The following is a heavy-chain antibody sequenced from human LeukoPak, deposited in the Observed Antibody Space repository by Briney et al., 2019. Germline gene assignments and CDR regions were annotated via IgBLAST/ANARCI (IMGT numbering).Heavy chain of an antibody. J-gene: IGHJ4*02. CDR1: GFTFSDYY. V-gene: IGHV3-11*01. CDR2: ISSSGSTI. CDR3: ARDGITGIVGATY. D-gene: IGHD1-26*01. Sequence: TGGSLRLSCAASGFTFSDYYMSWIRQAPGKGLEWVSYISSSGSTIYYADSVKGRFTISRDNAKSSLYLQMNSLRAEDTAVYYCARDGITGIVGATYWGQGTLVTVSS.